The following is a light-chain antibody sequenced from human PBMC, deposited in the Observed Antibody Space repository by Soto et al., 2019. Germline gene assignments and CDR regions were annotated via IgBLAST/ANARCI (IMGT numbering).Light chain of an antibody. CDR1: QGISNL. J-gene: IGKJ5*01. CDR2: TTS. V-gene: IGKV1-16*01. CDR3: QQYSAYPRT. Sequence: DIQLTQSPSSLSASVGDRVTITCRARQGISNLLAWHQQKPGKAPKSLIQTTSILQCGVPSRFSGSGSEPDFTLTISGLQPEDFATYYCQQYSAYPRTFGQGTLLELK.